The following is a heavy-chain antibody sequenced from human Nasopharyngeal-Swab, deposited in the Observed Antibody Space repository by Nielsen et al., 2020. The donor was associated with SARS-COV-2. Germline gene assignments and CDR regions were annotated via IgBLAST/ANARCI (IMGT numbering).Heavy chain of an antibody. CDR2: IYSGGST. D-gene: IGHD6-13*01. V-gene: IGHV3-53*01. CDR3: ARTPYTYSSSWYVGYFDY. Sequence: GGSLRLSCAASGFTFSSNYMSWVRQAPGKGLEWASVIYSGGSTYYADSVKGRFTISRDNSKNTLYLQMNSLRAEDTAVYYCARTPYTYSSSWYVGYFDYWGQGTLVTVSS. CDR1: GFTFSSNY. J-gene: IGHJ4*02.